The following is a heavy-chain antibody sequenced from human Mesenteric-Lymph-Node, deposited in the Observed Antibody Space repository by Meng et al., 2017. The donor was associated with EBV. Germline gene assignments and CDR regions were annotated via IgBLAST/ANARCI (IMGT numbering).Heavy chain of an antibody. CDR2: VSYSGTT. J-gene: IGHJ4*02. CDR3: AGRGFYTLFDY. Sequence: QRRLTESGPGLVKPSGTLFLTCAVSGGFISRSGFYWGWIRQPPGKGLEWIGRVSYSGTTSYNPSLRSRVTISADTSKNQFSLRLTSLTAADTAIYYCAGRGFYTLFDYWGQGTLSPSPQ. D-gene: IGHD3-3*01. V-gene: IGHV4-39*07. CDR1: GGFISRSGFY.